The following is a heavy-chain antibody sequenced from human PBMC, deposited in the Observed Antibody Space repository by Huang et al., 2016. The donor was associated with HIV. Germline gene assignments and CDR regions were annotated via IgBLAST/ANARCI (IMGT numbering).Heavy chain of an antibody. D-gene: IGHD6-6*01. V-gene: IGHV1-8*01. J-gene: IGHJ4*02. Sequence: QVQLVQSGAEVRKPGASVKVSCVASGYSFASYDINWVRQATGKGLELMGWMNPNSGNTGYAQKFQGRVTMTRNTSISTAYMELSSLRSEDTAKYFCVRGWYIAALPYFDYWGQGTLVTVSS. CDR1: GYSFASYD. CDR3: VRGWYIAALPYFDY. CDR2: MNPNSGNT.